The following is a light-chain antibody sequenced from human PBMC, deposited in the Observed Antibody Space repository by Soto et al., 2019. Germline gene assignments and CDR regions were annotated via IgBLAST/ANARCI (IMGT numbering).Light chain of an antibody. V-gene: IGLV2-14*01. CDR2: AVS. J-gene: IGLJ2*01. Sequence: QSALTQPASVSGSPGQSITISCTGTSSDVGGYNHVSWYQHSPGKAPKLILFAVSDRPSGVSHRFSGSKSGTTASLTISGLQAEDEDDYYCCSYTSLSTVVFGGGTQLTVL. CDR3: CSYTSLSTVV. CDR1: SSDVGGYNH.